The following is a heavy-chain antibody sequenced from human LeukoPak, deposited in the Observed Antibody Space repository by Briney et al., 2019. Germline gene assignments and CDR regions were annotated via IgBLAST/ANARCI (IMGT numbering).Heavy chain of an antibody. J-gene: IGHJ4*02. D-gene: IGHD6-13*01. CDR1: GFTFSSYA. CDR3: AKDPAAGKNY. CDR2: ISYDGSNK. Sequence: GRSLRLSCAASGFTFSSYAMHWVRQAPGKGLEWVAVISYDGSNKYYADSVKGRFTISRDNSKNTLYLQMNSLRAEDTAVYYCAKDPAAGKNYWGQGTLVTVSS. V-gene: IGHV3-30-3*01.